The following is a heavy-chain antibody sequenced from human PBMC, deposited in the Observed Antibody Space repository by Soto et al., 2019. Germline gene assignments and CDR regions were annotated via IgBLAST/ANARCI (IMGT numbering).Heavy chain of an antibody. J-gene: IGHJ3*02. CDR1: GGTFSSYV. V-gene: IGHV1-69*01. CDR2: IIPIFGTP. CDR3: AGYYYGSGSYEDWGGDCGAFDI. Sequence: QVQLVQSGAEVKKPGSSVKVPCKANGGTFSSYVVSWVRQAPGRGLEWMGQIIPIFGTPKYAQKFQGRVTITADESTRTAYMEMSSLTLEDTAVYFCAGYYYGSGSYEDWGGDCGAFDIWGQGTRVTVSS. D-gene: IGHD3-10*01.